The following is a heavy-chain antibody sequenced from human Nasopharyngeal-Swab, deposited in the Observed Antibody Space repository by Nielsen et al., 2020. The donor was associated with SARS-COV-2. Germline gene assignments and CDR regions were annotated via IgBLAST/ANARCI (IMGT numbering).Heavy chain of an antibody. Sequence: GESLKISCSASGFIFKNYAMNWVRQAPGRGLEWVSAISGADDSTKYADSVKGRFTISRDNSKNTLDLQMNSLRAEDTAMYYCARDRSGWYLDYWGQGTLVTVSS. CDR2: ISGADDST. V-gene: IGHV3-23*01. D-gene: IGHD6-19*01. J-gene: IGHJ4*02. CDR1: GFIFKNYA. CDR3: ARDRSGWYLDY.